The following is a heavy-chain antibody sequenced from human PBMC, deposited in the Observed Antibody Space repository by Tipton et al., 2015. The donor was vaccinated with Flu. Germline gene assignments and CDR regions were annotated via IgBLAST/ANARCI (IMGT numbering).Heavy chain of an antibody. CDR2: IGHNGTT. V-gene: IGHV4-34*01. CDR3: ASLMGGNNDY. CDR1: GGSFRGYY. D-gene: IGHD3-16*01. J-gene: IGHJ4*02. Sequence: TLSLTCAVYGGSFRGYYWTWIRQPPGKGLEWVGEIGHNGTTKYNPSLKSRVTISVDTSKRQFSLRLSSVTAADTAVYYCASLMGGNNDYWGQGTLVTVSS.